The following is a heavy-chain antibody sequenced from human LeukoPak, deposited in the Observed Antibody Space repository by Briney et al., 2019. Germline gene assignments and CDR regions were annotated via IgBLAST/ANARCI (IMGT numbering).Heavy chain of an antibody. CDR1: GFTFSGSA. Sequence: QPGGSLKLSCAGSGFTFSGSAMHWVRQASGRGLEWIGHIRTKASNYATAYSASVRGRFTISRDDSTNTAYLQMNSLKIEDSAIYYCTRLGEYASLSGDYWGQGTLVTVSS. V-gene: IGHV3-73*01. CDR3: TRLGEYASLSGDY. J-gene: IGHJ4*02. D-gene: IGHD2-2*01. CDR2: IRTKASNYAT.